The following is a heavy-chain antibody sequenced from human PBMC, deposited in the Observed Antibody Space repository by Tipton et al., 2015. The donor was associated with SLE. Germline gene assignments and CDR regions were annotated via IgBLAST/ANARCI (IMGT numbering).Heavy chain of an antibody. D-gene: IGHD3-3*01. CDR2: ISSSGSPM. J-gene: IGHJ4*02. Sequence: SLRLSCEVSGFSFGDYAMHWVRQVPGKGLEWVSYISSSGSPMYYADSVKGRFTISRDNAKNSLYLQMNSLRAEDTAVYYCAREGWSGSLDQWGQGTLVTVSS. V-gene: IGHV3-48*03. CDR3: AREGWSGSLDQ. CDR1: GFSFGDYA.